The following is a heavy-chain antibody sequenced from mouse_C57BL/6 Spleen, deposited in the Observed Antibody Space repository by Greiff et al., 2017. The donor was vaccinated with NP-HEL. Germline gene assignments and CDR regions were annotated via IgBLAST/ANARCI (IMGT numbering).Heavy chain of an antibody. CDR2: IYPGSGNT. J-gene: IGHJ2*01. CDR3: ATMITTGDYFDY. V-gene: IGHV1-76*01. D-gene: IGHD2-4*01. CDR1: GYPFTDYY. Sequence: VQLHQSGAELVRPGASVKLSCKASGYPFTDYYINWVKQRPGQGLEWIARIYPGSGNTYYNEKFKGKATLTAEKSSSTAYMQLSSLTSEDSAVYFCATMITTGDYFDYWGQGTTLTVSS.